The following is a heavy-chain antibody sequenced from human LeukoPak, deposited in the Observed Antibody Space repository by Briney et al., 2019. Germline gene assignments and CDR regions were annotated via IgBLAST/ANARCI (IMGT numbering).Heavy chain of an antibody. CDR1: GGTFSSYA. Sequence: SVKVSCKASGGTFSSYAISWVRQAPGQGLEWMGRIIPILGIANYAQKFQGRVTITADKSTSTAYMELSSLRSEDTAVYYCAREENYYDSSGYSPYYGMDVWGQGTTVTVSS. CDR2: IIPILGIA. V-gene: IGHV1-69*04. CDR3: AREENYYDSSGYSPYYGMDV. D-gene: IGHD3-22*01. J-gene: IGHJ6*02.